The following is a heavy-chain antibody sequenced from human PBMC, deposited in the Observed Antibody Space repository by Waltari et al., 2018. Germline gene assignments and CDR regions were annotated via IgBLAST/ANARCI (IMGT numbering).Heavy chain of an antibody. CDR2: TYYRSKWYN. Sequence: QVQLQQSGPGLVKPSQTLSLTCAISGDSVSSNSAAWNWIRQSPSRGLEWLGRTYYRSKWYNDYAVSVKSRITINPDTSKNQFSLQLNSVTPEDTAVYYCARDLRGYTAMVKENAFDIWGQGTMVTVSS. CDR1: GDSVSSNSAA. V-gene: IGHV6-1*01. J-gene: IGHJ3*02. CDR3: ARDLRGYTAMVKENAFDI. D-gene: IGHD5-18*01.